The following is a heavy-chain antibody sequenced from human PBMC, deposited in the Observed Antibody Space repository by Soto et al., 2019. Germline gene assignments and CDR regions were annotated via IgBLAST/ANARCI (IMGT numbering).Heavy chain of an antibody. CDR1: GFDLTSSR. CDR2: ISGSGKDT. J-gene: IGHJ6*02. D-gene: IGHD3-22*01. Sequence: GGSLRLSCVASGFDLTSSRMNWVRQAPGKGLEWVASISGSGKDTFYRHSVKGRFAISRDSAGTSLFLRMDSLKVEYTAVYHFAWVHFVGGYAFYCALDVWGPGTTVTVSS. CDR3: AWVHFVGGYAFYCALDV. V-gene: IGHV3-21*01.